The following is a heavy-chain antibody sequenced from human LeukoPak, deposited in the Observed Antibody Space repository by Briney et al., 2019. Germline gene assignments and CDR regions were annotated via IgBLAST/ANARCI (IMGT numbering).Heavy chain of an antibody. CDR2: IISSGAGT. CDR1: GFTFKTSP. D-gene: IGHD3-22*01. V-gene: IGHV3-23*01. Sequence: GGSLRLSCAASGFTFKTSPMSWVRQTPGKGLEWVSGIISSGAGTFYADSVKGRFTISRDNSKNTLYLQMNSLRAEDTAVYYCAKGDGYYYDSGHRAFDIWGQGTMVTVSS. CDR3: AKGDGYYYDSGHRAFDI. J-gene: IGHJ3*02.